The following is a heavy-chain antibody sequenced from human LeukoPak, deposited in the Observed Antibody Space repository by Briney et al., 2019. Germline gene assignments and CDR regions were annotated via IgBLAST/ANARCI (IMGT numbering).Heavy chain of an antibody. CDR3: AAGNYNRPFDY. D-gene: IGHD1-7*01. Sequence: GGSLRLPCAASGFTFSSYSMNWVRQAPGKGLEWVSSISSSSSYIYYADSVKGRFTISRDNAKSSLYLQMNSLRAEDTAVYYCAAGNYNRPFDYWGQGTLVTVSS. V-gene: IGHV3-21*01. CDR2: ISSSSSYI. J-gene: IGHJ4*02. CDR1: GFTFSSYS.